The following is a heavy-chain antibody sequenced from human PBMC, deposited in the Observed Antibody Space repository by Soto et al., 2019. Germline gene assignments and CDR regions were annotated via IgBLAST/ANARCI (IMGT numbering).Heavy chain of an antibody. V-gene: IGHV5-51*01. CDR2: IYLGDSDT. CDR1: GYSFTGYW. Sequence: GEALKISCKGSGYSFTGYWIGWVRQMPGKGLEWMGIIYLGDSDTRYSPSFQGQVTISADKSISTAYLQWSSLKASDTAMYYCARGNYYDSSGYYPEGAFDIWGQGTMVTVSS. J-gene: IGHJ3*02. CDR3: ARGNYYDSSGYYPEGAFDI. D-gene: IGHD3-22*01.